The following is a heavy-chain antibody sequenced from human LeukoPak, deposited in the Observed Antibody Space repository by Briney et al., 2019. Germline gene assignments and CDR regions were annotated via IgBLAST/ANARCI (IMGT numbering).Heavy chain of an antibody. V-gene: IGHV4-34*01. CDR3: ARGQSSGSYYDPHY. J-gene: IGHJ4*02. CDR2: INHSGST. CDR1: GGSFSGYY. D-gene: IGHD3-10*01. Sequence: SETLSLTCAVYGGSFSGYYWSWIRQPPGKGLEWIGEINHSGSTNYNPSLKSRVTISVDTSKNQFSLKLSSVTAADTAVYYCARGQSSGSYYDPHYWGQGTLVTVSS.